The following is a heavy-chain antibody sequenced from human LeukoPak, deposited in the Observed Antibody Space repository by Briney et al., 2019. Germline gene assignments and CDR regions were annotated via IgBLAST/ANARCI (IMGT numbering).Heavy chain of an antibody. CDR3: TRGGQQLPTPYGY. D-gene: IGHD6-13*01. CDR2: IRSKAYGGTT. CDR1: GFTFGDYA. Sequence: GGSLRLSCTASGFTFGDYAMSWVRQAPGKGLEWVGFIRSKAYGGTTEYAASVKGRFTISRDDSKSIAYLQMNSLKTEDTAVYYCTRGGQQLPTPYGYWGQGTLVTVSS. V-gene: IGHV3-49*04. J-gene: IGHJ4*02.